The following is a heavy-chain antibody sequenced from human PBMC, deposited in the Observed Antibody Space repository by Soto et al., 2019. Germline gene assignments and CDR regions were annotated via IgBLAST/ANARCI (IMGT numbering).Heavy chain of an antibody. Sequence: QVQLVQSGAEVKQPGASVKVSCKPSGYTFTNYFIQWLRQAPGQRLEWMGWINPHDGGTNYAQNFQGRLAVTSATSISTAYMELSSLTSDDTAVYYCARDPWDDGGVTLDSWGQGTLVTVSS. CDR3: ARDPWDDGGVTLDS. V-gene: IGHV1-2*02. CDR2: INPHDGGT. CDR1: GYTFTNYF. J-gene: IGHJ5*01. D-gene: IGHD1-1*01.